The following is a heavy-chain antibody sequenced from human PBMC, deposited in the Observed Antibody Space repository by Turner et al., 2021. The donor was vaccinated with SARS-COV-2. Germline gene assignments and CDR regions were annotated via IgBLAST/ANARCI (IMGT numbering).Heavy chain of an antibody. Sequence: QVQLVESGGGVVQPGRSLRLSCAASGFSFSSYAMHWVRQAPGKGLDWVAVISYDGSNKYYADSVKGRFTISRDNSKNTLYLQMNSLRAEDTAVYYCARDGDRFGLFYYYGMDVWGQGTTVTVSS. D-gene: IGHD2-21*01. J-gene: IGHJ6*02. V-gene: IGHV3-30-3*01. CDR1: GFSFSSYA. CDR3: ARDGDRFGLFYYYGMDV. CDR2: ISYDGSNK.